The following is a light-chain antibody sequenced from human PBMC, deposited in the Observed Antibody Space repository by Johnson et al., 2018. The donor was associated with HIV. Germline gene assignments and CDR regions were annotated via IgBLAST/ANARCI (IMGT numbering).Light chain of an antibody. CDR2: DNN. J-gene: IGLJ1*01. Sequence: QSVLTQPHSVSAAPGQKVTISCSGSSSNIGNNYVSWYQQLPGTVPKLLIYDNNKRPSGIPGRFSGSKSGPSATLGITGLQTGDEADYYCGTWDSSLTSYVFGAGTKVTVL. V-gene: IGLV1-51*01. CDR1: SSNIGNNY. CDR3: GTWDSSLTSYV.